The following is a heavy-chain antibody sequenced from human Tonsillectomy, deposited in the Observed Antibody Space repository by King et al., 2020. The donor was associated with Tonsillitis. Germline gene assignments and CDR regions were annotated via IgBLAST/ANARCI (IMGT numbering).Heavy chain of an antibody. CDR3: ARDRGCWVLDSDY. Sequence: VQLVESGGGVVQPGRSLRLSCAASGFTFRNYAMHWVRQAPGKGLEWVAIISYDGTNKFHADSVKGRFTISRDSSKNTLYLQMNSLRAEDTAVYYCARDRGCWVLDSDYWGQGSLVTVSS. J-gene: IGHJ4*02. CDR2: ISYDGTNK. D-gene: IGHD1-26*01. CDR1: GFTFRNYA. V-gene: IGHV3-30*04.